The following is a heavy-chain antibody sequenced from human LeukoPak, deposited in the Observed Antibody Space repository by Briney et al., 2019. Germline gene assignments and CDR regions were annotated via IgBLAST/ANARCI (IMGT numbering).Heavy chain of an antibody. J-gene: IGHJ5*02. CDR3: ARDLYSQEEGWFDP. CDR2: ISADNGKT. CDR1: GYTFTSYG. Sequence: GASVKVSCKASGYTFTSYGISWVRQAPGQGLEWMGWISADNGKTNYAQKFQGRVTTTTDTSTSTAYMELRSLRSDDTAVYYCARDLYSQEEGWFDPWGQGTLVTVSS. D-gene: IGHD2-21*01. V-gene: IGHV1-18*01.